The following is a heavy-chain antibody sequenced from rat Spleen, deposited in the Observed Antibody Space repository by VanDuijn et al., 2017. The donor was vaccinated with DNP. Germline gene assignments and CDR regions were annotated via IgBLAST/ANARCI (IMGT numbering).Heavy chain of an antibody. CDR3: AKDGAPFDY. CDR1: GFTFSSFA. D-gene: IGHD4-1*01. Sequence: EVQLVESGGGLVQPGRSMKLSCAASGFTFSSFAMAWVRQAPTKGLEWVASISYDGGNTYYRDSVKGRFTISRDNAKSSLYLQMDSLRSEDTSTYYCAKDGAPFDYWGQGVMVTVSS. J-gene: IGHJ2*01. V-gene: IGHV5-20*01. CDR2: ISYDGGNT.